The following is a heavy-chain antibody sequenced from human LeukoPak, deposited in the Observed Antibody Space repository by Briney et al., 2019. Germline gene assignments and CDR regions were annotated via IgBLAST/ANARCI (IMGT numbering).Heavy chain of an antibody. D-gene: IGHD6-13*01. CDR3: ARGPAAAGTY. CDR2: IKQDGSEK. CDR1: GFTFRSYW. V-gene: IGHV3-7*01. Sequence: GGSLRLSCAASGFTFRSYWMSWVRQAPGKGLEWVANIKQDGSEKYYVDSVKGRFTISRDNAKNSLYLQMNSLRAEDTAVYYCARGPAAAGTYWGQGTLVTVSS. J-gene: IGHJ4*02.